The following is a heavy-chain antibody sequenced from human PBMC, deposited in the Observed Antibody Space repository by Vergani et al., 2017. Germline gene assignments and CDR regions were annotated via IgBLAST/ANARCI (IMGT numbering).Heavy chain of an antibody. Sequence: EVQLVESGGGLVQPGGSLRLSCSASGFTFSSYAMHWVRQAPGKELEYVSAISSNGGRTYYADSVKRRFTISRDNSKNTLYLQMSRLRAEDTAVYYCVKDGVVVAATGYFDLWGRGTLVTVSS. CDR2: ISSNGGRT. CDR3: VKDGVVVAATGYFDL. D-gene: IGHD2-15*01. CDR1: GFTFSSYA. J-gene: IGHJ2*01. V-gene: IGHV3-64D*06.